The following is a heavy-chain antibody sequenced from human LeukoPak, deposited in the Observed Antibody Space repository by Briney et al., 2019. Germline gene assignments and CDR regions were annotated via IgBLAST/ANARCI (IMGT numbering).Heavy chain of an antibody. D-gene: IGHD6-19*01. Sequence: QSGGSLRLSCAASGFTFSNSAMSWVRQAPGKGLEWVSTLSGSGITTYYADSVKGRFTISRDNSKNTLYLQMNSLRAEDPAVYYCAKGIYSSGWSYFDYWGHGTLVTVSS. CDR2: LSGSGITT. J-gene: IGHJ4*01. CDR1: GFTFSNSA. V-gene: IGHV3-23*01. CDR3: AKGIYSSGWSYFDY.